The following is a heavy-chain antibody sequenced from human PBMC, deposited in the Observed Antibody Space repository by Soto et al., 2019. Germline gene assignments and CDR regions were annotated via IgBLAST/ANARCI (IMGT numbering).Heavy chain of an antibody. CDR3: ARDFSMVGRFDY. J-gene: IGHJ4*02. D-gene: IGHD3-10*02. CDR1: GGSISSGGYY. CDR2: IYYTGST. V-gene: IGHV4-31*03. Sequence: PSETLSLTCTVSGGSISSGGYYWSWIRQHPGKGLEWIGYIYYTGSTYYNPSLKSRVTISVDTSKNQFSLKLSSVTAADTAVYYCARDFSMVGRFDYWGQGTLVTVSS.